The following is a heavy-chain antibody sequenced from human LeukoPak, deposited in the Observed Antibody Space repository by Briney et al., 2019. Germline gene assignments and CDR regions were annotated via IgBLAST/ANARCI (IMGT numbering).Heavy chain of an antibody. CDR2: ISYDGSNE. D-gene: IGHD6-19*01. CDR1: GFTFSTYT. J-gene: IGHJ3*02. V-gene: IGHV3-30-3*01. Sequence: GGSRRLSCEASGFTFSTYTMHWVRQAPGKGLEWVAVISYDGSNEYFADSVKGRFTISRDNSKSTLYLQMNSLRAEDTALYYCARKTFYSSGWYGAFDIWGQGTLVTVSS. CDR3: ARKTFYSSGWYGAFDI.